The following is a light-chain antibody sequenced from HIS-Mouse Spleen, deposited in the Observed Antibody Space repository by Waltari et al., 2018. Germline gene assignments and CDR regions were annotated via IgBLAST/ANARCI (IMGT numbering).Light chain of an antibody. Sequence: EIVLTQSPGTLSLSPGERATLPCRASQSVSSSYLAWYQQKPGQAPRLLIYGASSRATGIPDRFRGSGSGTDFTLTISRLEPEDFAVYYCQQYGSSPWTFGQGTKVEIK. V-gene: IGKV3-20*01. CDR2: GAS. J-gene: IGKJ1*01. CDR1: QSVSSSY. CDR3: QQYGSSPWT.